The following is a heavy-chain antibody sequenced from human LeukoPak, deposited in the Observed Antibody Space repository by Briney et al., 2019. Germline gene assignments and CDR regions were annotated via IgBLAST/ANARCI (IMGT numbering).Heavy chain of an antibody. V-gene: IGHV3-23*01. J-gene: IGHJ4*02. D-gene: IGHD6-13*01. CDR1: GFTFSNNW. CDR2: ISGSGGST. CDR3: AKGTGYSSSWYYFDY. Sequence: GGSLRLSCAASGFTFSNNWMTWVRQAPGKGLEWVSAISGSGGSTYYADSVRGRFTISRDNSKNTLYLQMNSLRAEDTAVYYCAKGTGYSSSWYYFDYWGQGTLVTVSS.